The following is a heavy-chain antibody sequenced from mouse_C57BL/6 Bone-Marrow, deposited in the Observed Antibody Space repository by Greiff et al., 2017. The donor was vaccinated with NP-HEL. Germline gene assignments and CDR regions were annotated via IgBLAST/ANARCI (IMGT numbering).Heavy chain of an antibody. J-gene: IGHJ3*01. CDR2: IYPSDSEP. V-gene: IGHV1-61*01. CDR1: GYTFTSYW. CDR3: VYYSNSAWFAY. D-gene: IGHD2-5*01. Sequence: VQLQQSGAELVRPGSSVKLSCKASGYTFTSYWMDWVKQRPGQGLEWIGNIYPSDSEPHSNQKFKDKATLTVDKSSSTAYMQLSSLTSEDSAVYYCVYYSNSAWFAYWGQGTLVTVSA.